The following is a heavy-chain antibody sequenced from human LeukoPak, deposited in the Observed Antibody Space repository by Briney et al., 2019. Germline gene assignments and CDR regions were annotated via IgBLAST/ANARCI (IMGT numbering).Heavy chain of an antibody. CDR2: ISYDGSNK. CDR1: GFTFSSYA. CDR3: ARGAIFGVVITRSAFDI. V-gene: IGHV3-30*04. D-gene: IGHD3-3*01. J-gene: IGHJ3*02. Sequence: PGGSLRLSCAASGFTFSSYAMHWVRQAPGKGLEWVAVISYDGSNKYYADSVKGRLTISRDNSKNTLYLQMNSLRAEDTAVYYCARGAIFGVVITRSAFDIWGQGTMVTVSS.